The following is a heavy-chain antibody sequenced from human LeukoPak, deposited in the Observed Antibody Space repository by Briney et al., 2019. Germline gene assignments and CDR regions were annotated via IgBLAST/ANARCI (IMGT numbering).Heavy chain of an antibody. Sequence: SETLSLTCTVSGGSISSSSYYWGWIRQPPGKGLEWIGSIYYSGSTYYNPSLKSRVTISVDTSKNQFSLKLSSVTAADTAVYYCAREGYDSSGCPWGQGTLVTVSS. J-gene: IGHJ5*02. CDR3: AREGYDSSGCP. D-gene: IGHD3-22*01. V-gene: IGHV4-39*07. CDR2: IYYSGST. CDR1: GGSISSSSYY.